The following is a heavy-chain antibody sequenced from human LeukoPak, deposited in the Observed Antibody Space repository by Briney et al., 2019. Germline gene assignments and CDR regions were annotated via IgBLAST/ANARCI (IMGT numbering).Heavy chain of an antibody. J-gene: IGHJ4*02. D-gene: IGHD3/OR15-3a*01. V-gene: IGHV1-18*01. CDR1: GYTFTNYG. CDR3: ARDRDWNLDY. CDR2: ISTYKGNT. Sequence: ASVKVSCRASGYTFTNYGISWVRQAPGQVLEWMGWISTYKGNTKYAQKFQGRVSVTTDTSTSTAYMELRSLTSDDTAVYYCARDRDWNLDYWGRGTLVTVSS.